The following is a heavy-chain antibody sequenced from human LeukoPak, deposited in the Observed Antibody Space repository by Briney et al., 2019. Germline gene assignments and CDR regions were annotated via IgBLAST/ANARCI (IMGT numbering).Heavy chain of an antibody. CDR3: ARGPRAIPDY. D-gene: IGHD2-21*01. Sequence: SETLSLTCAVYSGSFSGYYWSWIRQPPGKGLEWIGEINHSGSTNYNPSLKSRVTISVDTSKNQFSLKLSSVTAADTAVYYCARGPRAIPDYWGQGTLVTVSS. V-gene: IGHV4-34*01. CDR2: INHSGST. CDR1: SGSFSGYY. J-gene: IGHJ4*02.